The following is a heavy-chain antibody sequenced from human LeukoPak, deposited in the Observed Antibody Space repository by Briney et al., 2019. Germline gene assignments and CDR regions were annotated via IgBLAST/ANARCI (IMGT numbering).Heavy chain of an antibody. Sequence: PGGSLRLSCAASGLTFDHYVMHWVRQAPGQGLEWVSLISGDGGSTYYADSVKGRLTISRANSKNSLYLQMNSLTTEDTALYFCAKGTTMYAFDIWGQGTMVTVSS. V-gene: IGHV3-43*02. CDR1: GLTFDHYV. J-gene: IGHJ3*02. D-gene: IGHD1-1*01. CDR2: ISGDGGST. CDR3: AKGTTMYAFDI.